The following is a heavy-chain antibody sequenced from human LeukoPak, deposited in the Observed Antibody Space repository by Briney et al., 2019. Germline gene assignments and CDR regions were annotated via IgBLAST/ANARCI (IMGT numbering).Heavy chain of an antibody. Sequence: GGSLTLSCAASGCTFSSYSMNWVRQAPGKGVVWVSYNSNSGSTTYYADSVKGRFTISRDNAKNSLYLQMNSLRVEDTAVYYCARGGTAVARGEYWGQGTLVTVSS. CDR3: ARGGTAVARGEY. D-gene: IGHD6-19*01. J-gene: IGHJ4*02. V-gene: IGHV3-48*01. CDR2: NSNSGSTT. CDR1: GCTFSSYS.